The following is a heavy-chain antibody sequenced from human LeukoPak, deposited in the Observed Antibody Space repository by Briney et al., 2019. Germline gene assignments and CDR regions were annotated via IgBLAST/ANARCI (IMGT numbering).Heavy chain of an antibody. V-gene: IGHV3-48*01. CDR3: ARDSKITMIVVVPYYYGMDV. CDR2: ISSSSSTI. J-gene: IGHJ6*02. D-gene: IGHD3-22*01. CDR1: GFTFSSYS. Sequence: GGSLRLSCAASGFTFSSYSMNWVRQAPGKGLEWVSYISSSSSTIYYADSVKGRFTISRDNAKNSLYLQMNSLRAEDTAVYYCARDSKITMIVVVPYYYGMDVWGQGTTVTVSS.